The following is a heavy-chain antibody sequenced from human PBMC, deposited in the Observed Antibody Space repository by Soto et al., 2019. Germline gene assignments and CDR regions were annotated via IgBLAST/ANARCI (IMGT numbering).Heavy chain of an antibody. CDR1: GGTLSSFINYP. J-gene: IGHJ4*02. Sequence: QMQLVQSGAEVKKPGSSVKVSCKASGGTLSSFINYPINWVRQAPGQGLEWMGGIVPNVGTVNSARKFQGRVTITADTSTGTAYMEVSSLRSEDTALYYCARRDTSGFLRYFDNWGQGTLVTVSS. CDR2: IVPNVGTV. CDR3: ARRDTSGFLRYFDN. V-gene: IGHV1-69*06. D-gene: IGHD3-3*01.